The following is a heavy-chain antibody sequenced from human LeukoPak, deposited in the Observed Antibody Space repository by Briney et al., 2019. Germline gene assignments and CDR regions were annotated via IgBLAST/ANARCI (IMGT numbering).Heavy chain of an antibody. CDR1: EFTFNNYW. J-gene: IGHJ3*02. Sequence: PGGSLRLSCAASEFTFNNYWMSWVRQAPGKGLEWVANIKQDGSEKYYVDSVKGRFTISRDNSKNTLYLQMNSLRAEDTTMYYCAKSVWFGELNAFDIWGQGTMVTVSS. D-gene: IGHD3-10*01. CDR3: AKSVWFGELNAFDI. CDR2: IKQDGSEK. V-gene: IGHV3-7*01.